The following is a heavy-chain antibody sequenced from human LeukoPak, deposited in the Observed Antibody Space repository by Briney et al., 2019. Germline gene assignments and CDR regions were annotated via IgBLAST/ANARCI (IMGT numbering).Heavy chain of an antibody. Sequence: SETLSLTCTVSGGSISSSSYYWGWIRQPPGKGLEWIGSTCSGGNLCSNPSLESRVTISVDSSRSHFFLHLTSATAADTAVYFCARDGPWKSDYWGQATLLTVPS. J-gene: IGHJ4*02. V-gene: IGHV4-39*02. D-gene: IGHD1-1*01. CDR2: TCSGGNL. CDR1: GGSISSSSYY. CDR3: ARDGPWKSDY.